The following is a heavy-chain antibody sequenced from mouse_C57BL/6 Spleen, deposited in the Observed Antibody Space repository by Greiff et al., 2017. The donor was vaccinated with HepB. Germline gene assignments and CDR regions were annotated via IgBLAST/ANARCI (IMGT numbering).Heavy chain of an antibody. V-gene: IGHV1-9*01. CDR2: ILPGSGST. Sequence: QVQLQQSGAELMKPGASVKLSCKATGYTFTGYWIEWVKQRPGHGLEWIGEILPGSGSTNYNEKFKGKATFTADTSSNTAYMQLSSLTTEDSAIYYCARRAGIPYDPYWYFDVWGTGTTVTVSS. CDR3: ARRAGIPYDPYWYFDV. J-gene: IGHJ1*03. D-gene: IGHD2-3*01. CDR1: GYTFTGYW.